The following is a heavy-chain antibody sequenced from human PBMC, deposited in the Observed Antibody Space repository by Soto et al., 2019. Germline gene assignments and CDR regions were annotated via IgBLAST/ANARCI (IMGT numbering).Heavy chain of an antibody. J-gene: IGHJ6*02. CDR2: ISGSGGST. CDR3: AKDLWNYGGYGMDV. D-gene: IGHD1-7*01. V-gene: IGHV3-23*01. CDR1: GFTFSSYA. Sequence: EVQLLESGGGLVQPGGSLRLSCAASGFTFSSYAMSWVRQAPGKGPEWVSAISGSGGSTYYADSVKGRFTISRDNSKNTLYLQMNSLRAEDTAVYYCAKDLWNYGGYGMDVWGQGTTVTVSS.